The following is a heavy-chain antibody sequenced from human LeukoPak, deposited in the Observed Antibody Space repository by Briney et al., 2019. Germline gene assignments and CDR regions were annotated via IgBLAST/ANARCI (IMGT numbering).Heavy chain of an antibody. V-gene: IGHV4-34*01. CDR3: ARHPFATPFDY. CDR1: GGSFSGYY. Sequence: KSSETLSLTCAVYGGSFSGYYWSWIRQPPGKGLEWIGEINHSGSTNYNSSLKSRVTMSLDTSKSQFSLRLSSVTAADTAVYFCARHPFATPFDYWGPGTLVTVSS. CDR2: INHSGST. J-gene: IGHJ4*02. D-gene: IGHD2-15*01.